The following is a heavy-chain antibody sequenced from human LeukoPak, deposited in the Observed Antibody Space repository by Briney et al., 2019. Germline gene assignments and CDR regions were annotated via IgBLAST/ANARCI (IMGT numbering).Heavy chain of an antibody. CDR3: ARVATMVRVPLDALDI. D-gene: IGHD3-10*01. J-gene: IGHJ3*02. CDR1: GFTFNTFD. V-gene: IGHV3-33*01. CDR2: IWYDGSNK. Sequence: GGSLRLSCAASGFTFNTFDMHWVRQAPGKRLEWVAIIWYDGSNKYYADSVKGRFTISRDNSKNALYLQMNSLRAEDTAVYYCARVATMVRVPLDALDIWGQGTMVSVSS.